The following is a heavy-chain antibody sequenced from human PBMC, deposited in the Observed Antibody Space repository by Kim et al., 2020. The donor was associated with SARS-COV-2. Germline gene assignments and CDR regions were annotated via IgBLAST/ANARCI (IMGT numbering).Heavy chain of an antibody. J-gene: IGHJ5*02. Sequence: SETLSLTCTVSGGSISSYYWSWIRQPPGKGLEWIGYIYYSGSTNYNPSLKSRVTISVDTSKNQFSLKLSSVTAADTAVYYCARVVAVAGTRGNNWFDPWGQGTLVTVSS. V-gene: IGHV4-59*01. D-gene: IGHD6-19*01. CDR2: IYYSGST. CDR3: ARVVAVAGTRGNNWFDP. CDR1: GGSISSYY.